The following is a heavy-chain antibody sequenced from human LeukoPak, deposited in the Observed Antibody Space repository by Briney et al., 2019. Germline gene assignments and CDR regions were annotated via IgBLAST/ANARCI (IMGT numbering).Heavy chain of an antibody. CDR2: ISSSSSYI. Sequence: GGSLRLSCVASGFTFSSYSMNWVRQAPGKGLEWVSSISSSSSYIYYADSVKGRFTISRDNAKNSLYLQMNSLRAEDTAVYYCAREEGNSKPFDYWGQGTLVTVSS. CDR1: GFTFSSYS. V-gene: IGHV3-21*01. CDR3: AREEGNSKPFDY. D-gene: IGHD1-7*01. J-gene: IGHJ4*02.